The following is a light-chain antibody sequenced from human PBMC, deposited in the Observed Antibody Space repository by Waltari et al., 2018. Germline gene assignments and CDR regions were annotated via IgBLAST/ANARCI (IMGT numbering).Light chain of an antibody. Sequence: EIMLTQSPGTLSLSPGERATLSCRASQSISRYLAWYQHKPGQAPRLLIYDASSRATGIPDRCSGSGSGTDFSLTISRLEPEDFAVYYCQKYGSLPATFGQGTKVESK. J-gene: IGKJ1*01. V-gene: IGKV3-20*01. CDR2: DAS. CDR1: QSISRY. CDR3: QKYGSLPAT.